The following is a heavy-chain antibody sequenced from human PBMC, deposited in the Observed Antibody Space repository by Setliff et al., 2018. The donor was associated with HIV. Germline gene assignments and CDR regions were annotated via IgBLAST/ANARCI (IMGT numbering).Heavy chain of an antibody. D-gene: IGHD6-13*01. V-gene: IGHV3-23*01. CDR1: GVTFRNHG. CDR2: ISSSGDNT. Sequence: LRLSCAASGVTFRNHGMSWVRQAPGKGLEWVSSISSSGDNTYFANSVKGRFTVSRDNSKNTLFLQMNSLRAEDTAVYWCATHSRSWLPSAEYFHHWGQGTQVTVSS. CDR3: ATHSRSWLPSAEYFHH. J-gene: IGHJ1*01.